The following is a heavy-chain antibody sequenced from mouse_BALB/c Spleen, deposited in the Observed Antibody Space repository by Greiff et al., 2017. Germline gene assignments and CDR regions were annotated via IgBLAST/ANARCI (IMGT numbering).Heavy chain of an antibody. D-gene: IGHD1-3*01. CDR1: GFTFSSYA. Sequence: EVKLVESGGGLVKPGGSLKLSCAASGFTFSSYAMSWVRQSPEKRLEWVAEISSGGSYTYYPDTVTGRFTISRDNAKNTLYLNMSSLRSEDTAMYYCARSEWSFAYWGQGTLVTVSA. J-gene: IGHJ3*01. CDR3: ARSEWSFAY. CDR2: ISSGGSYT. V-gene: IGHV5-9-4*01.